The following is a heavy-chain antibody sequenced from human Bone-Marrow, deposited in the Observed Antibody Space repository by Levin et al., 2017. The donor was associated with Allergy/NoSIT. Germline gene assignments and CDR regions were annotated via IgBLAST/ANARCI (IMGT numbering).Heavy chain of an antibody. CDR2: IKEDGSQI. V-gene: IGHV3-7*01. CDR1: GFSISSRW. Sequence: GESLKISCSASGFSISSRWMNWVRQAAGKGLEWVTNIKEDGSQIFYVDSVKGRFSISRDTAKNAVYLQMNSLRPEDTAIYYCVPGHWSDSWGRGTLVTVSS. CDR3: VPGHWSDS. J-gene: IGHJ5*02. D-gene: IGHD2-21*01.